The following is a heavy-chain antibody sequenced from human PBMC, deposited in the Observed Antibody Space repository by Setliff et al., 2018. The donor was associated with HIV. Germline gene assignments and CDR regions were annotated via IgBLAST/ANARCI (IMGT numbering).Heavy chain of an antibody. V-gene: IGHV4-39*01. CDR2: IYYSGST. D-gene: IGHD5-18*01. Sequence: PSETLSLTCTVSSGSISSSSYYWGWIRQPPGKGLEWIGSIYYSGSTYYNPSLKSRVTISVDTSKNQFSLKLSSVTAADTAVYYCARRQQLWLLYAFDIWGQGTMVT. J-gene: IGHJ3*02. CDR1: SGSISSSSYY. CDR3: ARRQQLWLLYAFDI.